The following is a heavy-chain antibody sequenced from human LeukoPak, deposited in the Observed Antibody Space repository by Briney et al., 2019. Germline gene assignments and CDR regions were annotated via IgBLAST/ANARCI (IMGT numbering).Heavy chain of an antibody. CDR1: GFTFSSYA. CDR3: AKDRLRWFFDY. V-gene: IGHV3-23*01. J-gene: IGHJ4*02. Sequence: GGSLRLSRAASGFTFSSYAMSWVRQAPGKGLEWVSAISGSGGSTYYADSVKGRFTISRDNSKNTLYLQTNSLRAEDTAVYYCAKDRLRWFFDYWGQGTLVTVSS. CDR2: ISGSGGST. D-gene: IGHD4-23*01.